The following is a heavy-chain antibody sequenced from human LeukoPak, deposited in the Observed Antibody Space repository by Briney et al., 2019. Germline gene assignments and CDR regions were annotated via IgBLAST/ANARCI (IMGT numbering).Heavy chain of an antibody. D-gene: IGHD2-15*01. J-gene: IGHJ4*02. CDR2: FDPEDGET. V-gene: IGHV1-24*01. Sequence: ASVKVSCKVSGYTLTELSMHWVRQAPGKGLEWMGGFDPEDGETIYAQKFQGRVTMTEDTSTDTAYMELSSLRSEDTAVYYCATGLIVVYGGSVDYWGQGTLVTVSS. CDR1: GYTLTELS. CDR3: ATGLIVVYGGSVDY.